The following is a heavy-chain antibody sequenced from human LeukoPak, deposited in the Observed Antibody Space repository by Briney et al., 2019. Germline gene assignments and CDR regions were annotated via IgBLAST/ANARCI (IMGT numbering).Heavy chain of an antibody. CDR2: ISRDGGST. J-gene: IGHJ4*02. CDR3: AKKSGAPANFDY. Sequence: GGSLRLSCAASGFTFDEHPMHWVRQAPGKGLEWVSGISRDGGSTYYADSVKGRFTISKDNSRNSLYLQMNSLRAEDSGFYYCAKKSGAPANFDYWGQGTLVTVSS. V-gene: IGHV3-43*02. D-gene: IGHD2-2*01. CDR1: GFTFDEHP.